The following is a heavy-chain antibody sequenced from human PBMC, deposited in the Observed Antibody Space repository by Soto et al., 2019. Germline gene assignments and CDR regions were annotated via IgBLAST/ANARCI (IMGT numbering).Heavy chain of an antibody. D-gene: IGHD3-10*01. V-gene: IGHV3-30*18. CDR2: ISYDGSNK. CDR1: GFTFSSYG. CDR3: AKDLAYYGSGSYYRGVLGDP. J-gene: IGHJ5*02. Sequence: GGSLRFSCAASGFTFSSYGMHWVRQAPGKGLEWVAVISYDGSNKYYADSVKGRFTISRDNSKNTLYLQMNSLRAEDTAVYYCAKDLAYYGSGSYYRGVLGDPWGQGTLVTVSS.